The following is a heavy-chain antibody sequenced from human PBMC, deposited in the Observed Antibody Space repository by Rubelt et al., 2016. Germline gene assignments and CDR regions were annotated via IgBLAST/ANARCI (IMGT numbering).Heavy chain of an antibody. CDR2: ISGSGGST. V-gene: IGHV3-23*01. J-gene: IGHJ4*02. Sequence: GKGLEWVSAISGSGGSTYYADSVKGRFTISRDNSKNTLYLQMNSLRAEDTAVYYCARIGIQLWLGYFDYWGQGTLVTVPS. CDR3: ARIGIQLWLGYFDY. D-gene: IGHD5-18*01.